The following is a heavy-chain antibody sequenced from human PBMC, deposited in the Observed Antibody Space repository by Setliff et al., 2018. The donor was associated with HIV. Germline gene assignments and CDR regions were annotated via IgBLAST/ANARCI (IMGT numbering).Heavy chain of an antibody. Sequence: SETLSLTCTVSGGSITSFYWNWIRQPAGRGLEWIGRTYTSGSTNYSPSLKSRVSMSVDTSRNQLSLRLTSVTAADTAVYFCARTTILQESFDLWGQGTMVTVSS. V-gene: IGHV4-4*07. CDR2: TYTSGST. J-gene: IGHJ3*01. D-gene: IGHD1-1*01. CDR1: GGSITSFY. CDR3: ARTTILQESFDL.